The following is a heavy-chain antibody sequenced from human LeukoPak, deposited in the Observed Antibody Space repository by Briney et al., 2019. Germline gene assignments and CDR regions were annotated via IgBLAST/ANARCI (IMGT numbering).Heavy chain of an antibody. J-gene: IGHJ4*02. Sequence: PSETLSLTCTVSGYSISSGYYWGWIRQPPGKGLEWIGSIYHSGSTYYNPSLKSRVTISVDTSKNQFSLKLSSVTAADTAVYYCAGTILNYYDSSGYYFDYWGQGTLVTVSS. CDR3: AGTILNYYDSSGYYFDY. CDR2: IYHSGST. CDR1: GYSISSGYY. V-gene: IGHV4-38-2*02. D-gene: IGHD3-22*01.